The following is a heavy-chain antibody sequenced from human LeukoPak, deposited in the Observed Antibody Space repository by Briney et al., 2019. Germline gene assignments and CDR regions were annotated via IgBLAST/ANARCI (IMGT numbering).Heavy chain of an antibody. CDR3: ARDSNDLLMVYAMFDY. CDR2: IYYSGST. J-gene: IGHJ4*02. CDR1: VGSISSSIYY. V-gene: IGHV4-39*07. Sequence: SETLSLTCTVSVGSISSSIYYWGCIRQPPGKGLEWIGSIYYSGSTYYNPSLKIRVTISVDTSKNQFSLKLRSVTAEDTAVYYCARDSNDLLMVYAMFDYWGQGTLVTVSS. D-gene: IGHD2-8*01.